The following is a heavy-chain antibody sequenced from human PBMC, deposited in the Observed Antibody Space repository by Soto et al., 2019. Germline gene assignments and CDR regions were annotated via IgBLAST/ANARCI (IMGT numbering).Heavy chain of an antibody. J-gene: IGHJ4*02. CDR3: AKATGDVLARGAAVDF. V-gene: IGHV3-23*01. D-gene: IGHD3-10*01. CDR1: GFPFRGSV. CDR2: ISGSDGTT. Sequence: EVQLLESGGGLIQPGGSLRLSCVASGFPFRGSVMNWVRQSPGKGLEWVSGISGSDGTTYYADSVKGRFTISRDNSKNRRDLQMNSLISGDTGVYFCAKATGDVLARGAAVDFWGPGALVNVSS.